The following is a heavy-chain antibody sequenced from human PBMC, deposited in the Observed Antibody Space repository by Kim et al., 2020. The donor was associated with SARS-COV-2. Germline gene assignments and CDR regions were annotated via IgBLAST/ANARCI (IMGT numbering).Heavy chain of an antibody. J-gene: IGHJ4*02. Sequence: GGSLRLSCTGSGFTFEGYAMSWFRQAPGKGLEWVGFIRSKPYGGTTEYAASVKGRFTISRDDSKSIAYLQMNSLNTEDTAVYYCVKRGRFGGDPDYWGQGTLVTVSS. D-gene: IGHD3-10*01. V-gene: IGHV3-49*03. CDR2: IRSKPYGGTT. CDR3: VKRGRFGGDPDY. CDR1: GFTFEGYA.